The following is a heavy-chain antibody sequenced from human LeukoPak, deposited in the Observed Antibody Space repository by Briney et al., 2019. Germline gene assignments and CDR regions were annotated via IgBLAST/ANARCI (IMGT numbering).Heavy chain of an antibody. D-gene: IGHD1-26*01. Sequence: ASVKVSCKASGYTFTSYGVSWVRQAPGQGLEWLGWISPYNGNTNYAQKVQGRVTMTTDTSSSTAYIEPRSLISDDTAVYYCARKSYLRTIREADALDIWGQGTKVTVSS. CDR1: GYTFTSYG. CDR3: ARKSYLRTIREADALDI. J-gene: IGHJ3*02. V-gene: IGHV1-18*01. CDR2: ISPYNGNT.